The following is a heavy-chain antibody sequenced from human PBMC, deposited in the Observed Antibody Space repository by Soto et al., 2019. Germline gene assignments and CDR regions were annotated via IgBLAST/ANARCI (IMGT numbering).Heavy chain of an antibody. Sequence: GGSLRLSCAASGFTFSSYSMNWVHQAPGKGLEWVSSISSSSSYIYYADSVKGRFTISRDNAKNSLYLQMNSLRAEDTAVYYCASYYDFWSGPIDYWGQGTLVTVSS. V-gene: IGHV3-21*01. D-gene: IGHD3-3*01. J-gene: IGHJ4*02. CDR1: GFTFSSYS. CDR2: ISSSSSYI. CDR3: ASYYDFWSGPIDY.